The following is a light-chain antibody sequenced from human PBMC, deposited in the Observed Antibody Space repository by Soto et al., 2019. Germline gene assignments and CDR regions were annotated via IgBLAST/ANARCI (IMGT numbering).Light chain of an antibody. Sequence: DIQMTQSPSTLSASLGDRVTITCRASQSINTWLAWYQQKPGKAPNLLIYKASSLQSGVPSRFSGSGSGTEFTLTISSLQPDDFTTYYCQQYNSYPYTFGQGTKLEIK. V-gene: IGKV1-5*03. J-gene: IGKJ2*01. CDR1: QSINTW. CDR2: KAS. CDR3: QQYNSYPYT.